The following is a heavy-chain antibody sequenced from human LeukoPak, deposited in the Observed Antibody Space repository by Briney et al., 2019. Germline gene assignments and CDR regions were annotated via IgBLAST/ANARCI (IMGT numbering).Heavy chain of an antibody. CDR1: GDSIFSTTYY. J-gene: IGHJ4*02. CDR3: ARLYQGKRPPDY. CDR2: IFHSGST. V-gene: IGHV4-39*01. D-gene: IGHD6-25*01. Sequence: PSETLSLTCTVSGDSIFSTTYYWGWIRQPPGKGLEWIGSIFHSGSTYYNPSLKSRVTISVDTSKNQLSLRLRSVTAADTAVYYCARLYQGKRPPDYWGQGTLVTVSS.